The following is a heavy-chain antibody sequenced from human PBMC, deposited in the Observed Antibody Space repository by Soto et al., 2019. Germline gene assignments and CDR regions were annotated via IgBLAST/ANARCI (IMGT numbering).Heavy chain of an antibody. Sequence: QVQLVESGGGVVQPGRSLRLSCAASGFTFSTYGMHWVRQAPGKGLEWEAVTSYDGSNKYYADSVKGRFTISRDNSKNTLYLQMNSLRAEDTAVYYCATRGFTGQFDDWGQGTLVTVSS. CDR3: ATRGFTGQFDD. CDR2: TSYDGSNK. D-gene: IGHD3-16*01. V-gene: IGHV3-30*03. J-gene: IGHJ4*02. CDR1: GFTFSTYG.